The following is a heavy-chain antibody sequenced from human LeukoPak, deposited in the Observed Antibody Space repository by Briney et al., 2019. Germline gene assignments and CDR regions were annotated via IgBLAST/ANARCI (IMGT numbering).Heavy chain of an antibody. V-gene: IGHV6-1*01. D-gene: IGHD6-13*01. CDR3: AREPADSSSWSSYNWFDP. CDR1: GDSFSSNSAA. J-gene: IGHJ5*02. CDR2: TYYRSKWYN. Sequence: SQTLSLTCAISGDSFSSNSAAWNWIRQSPSRGLEWLGRTYYRSKWYNDYAVSVKSRITINPDTSKNQFSLQLNSVTPEDTAVYYCAREPADSSSWSSYNWFDPWGQGPLVTVSS.